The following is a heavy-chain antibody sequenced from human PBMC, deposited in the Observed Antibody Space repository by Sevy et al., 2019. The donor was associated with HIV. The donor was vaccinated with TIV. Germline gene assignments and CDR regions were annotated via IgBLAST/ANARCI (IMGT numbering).Heavy chain of an antibody. D-gene: IGHD5-18*01. CDR2: ISGSGGST. CDR1: GFTFSSYA. V-gene: IGHV3-23*01. J-gene: IGHJ4*02. Sequence: GGSLRLSCAASGFTFSSYAMSWVRQAPGKGLEWVSAISGSGGSTHYADSVKGRFTMSRDNSKNTLYLQMNSLRAEDTSVYYCAKADTAMAHFDYWGQGTLVTVSS. CDR3: AKADTAMAHFDY.